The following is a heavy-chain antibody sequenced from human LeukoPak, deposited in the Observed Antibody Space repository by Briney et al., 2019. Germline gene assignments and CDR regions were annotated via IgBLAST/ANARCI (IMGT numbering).Heavy chain of an antibody. CDR3: AREAHDYYYDSSGYYERDYYYGMDV. CDR2: ISAYNGNT. J-gene: IGHJ6*02. V-gene: IGHV1-18*01. D-gene: IGHD3-22*01. CDR1: GYTFTSYG. Sequence: GASVKVSCKASGYTFTSYGISWVRQAPGQGLEWMGWISAYNGNTNYAQKLQGRVTMTTDTSTSTAYMELRSLRSDDTAVYYCAREAHDYYYDSSGYYERDYYYGMDVWGQGTTVTVSS.